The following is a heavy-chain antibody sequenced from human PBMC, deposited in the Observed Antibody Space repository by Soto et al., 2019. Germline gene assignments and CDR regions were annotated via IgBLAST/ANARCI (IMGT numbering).Heavy chain of an antibody. CDR2: IIPILGIA. CDR3: ARRARTRQEQHAFDI. Sequence: GASVKVSCKPSVCTFSSYTISWVRQAPGEGLEWMGRIIPILGIANYAQKFQGRVTITADKSTSTAYMELSSLRSEDTAVYYCARRARTRQEQHAFDIWGQGTMVTVSS. V-gene: IGHV1-69*02. D-gene: IGHD5-12*01. J-gene: IGHJ3*02. CDR1: VCTFSSYT.